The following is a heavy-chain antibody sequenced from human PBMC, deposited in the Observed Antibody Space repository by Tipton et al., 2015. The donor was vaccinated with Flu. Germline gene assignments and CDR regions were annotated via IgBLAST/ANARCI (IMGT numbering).Heavy chain of an antibody. D-gene: IGHD1-26*01. J-gene: IGHJ6*02. CDR1: GYSISSGFY. Sequence: TLSLTCNVSGYSISSGFYWGWIRQPPGKGLEWIANIFHSGTTYYNPSLRSRVTISLATSKNQFSLRLTSVTAADTAVYYCATFVGAAHFESFGMWGQGTTVTVSS. V-gene: IGHV4-38-2*02. CDR2: IFHSGTT. CDR3: ATFVGAAHFESFGM.